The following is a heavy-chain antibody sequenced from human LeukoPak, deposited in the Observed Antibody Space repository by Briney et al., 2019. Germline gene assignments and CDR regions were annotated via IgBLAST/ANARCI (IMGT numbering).Heavy chain of an antibody. J-gene: IGHJ4*02. Sequence: GGSLRLSCAASGFTFGSYEMNWVRQAPGKGLEWVSYISSSGSTKYYADSVKGRFTISRDNAKNSLYLQMNSLRVEDTAIYYCAKRVAYSSGYYWDYWGQGTLVTVSS. CDR3: AKRVAYSSGYYWDY. CDR1: GFTFGSYE. CDR2: ISSSGSTK. D-gene: IGHD6-19*01. V-gene: IGHV3-48*03.